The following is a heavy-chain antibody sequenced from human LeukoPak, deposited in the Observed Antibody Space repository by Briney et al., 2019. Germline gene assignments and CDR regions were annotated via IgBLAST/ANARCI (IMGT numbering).Heavy chain of an antibody. D-gene: IGHD6-19*01. Sequence: GGSLRLSCAASGFTFSSYGMHWVRQAPGKGMEWVAVIWYDGSNKYYADSVKGRFTISRDNSKNTLYLQMNSLRAEDTAVYYCASKGSGWSLSGWGQGTLVTVSS. V-gene: IGHV3-33*01. CDR1: GFTFSSYG. CDR2: IWYDGSNK. J-gene: IGHJ4*02. CDR3: ASKGSGWSLSG.